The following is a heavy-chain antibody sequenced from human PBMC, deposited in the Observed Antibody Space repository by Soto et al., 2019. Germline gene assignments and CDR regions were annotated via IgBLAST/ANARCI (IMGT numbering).Heavy chain of an antibody. CDR1: GGSISSYY. J-gene: IGHJ4*02. CDR3: ARHGPRQTYYYDSSGYFDFDY. V-gene: IGHV4-59*08. Sequence: SETLSLTCTVSGGSISSYYWSWIRQPPGKGLEWIGYIYYSGSTNYNPSLKSRVTISVDTSKNQFSLKLSSVTAADTAVYYCARHGPRQTYYYDSSGYFDFDYWGQGTLVTVSS. D-gene: IGHD3-22*01. CDR2: IYYSGST.